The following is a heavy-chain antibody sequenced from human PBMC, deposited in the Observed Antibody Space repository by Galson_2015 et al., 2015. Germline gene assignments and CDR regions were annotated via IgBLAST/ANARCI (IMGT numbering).Heavy chain of an antibody. D-gene: IGHD1-7*01. CDR1: GFTFSNYW. CDR3: AREAIITGSTDY. J-gene: IGHJ4*02. Sequence: SLRLSCAASGFTFSNYWMSWVRQAPGKGLEWVANIKQDGSEKYYVDSVKGRFTISRDNAKSSLYLQMNSLRAEDTAVYYCAREAIITGSTDYWGQGTLVTVSS. V-gene: IGHV3-7*01. CDR2: IKQDGSEK.